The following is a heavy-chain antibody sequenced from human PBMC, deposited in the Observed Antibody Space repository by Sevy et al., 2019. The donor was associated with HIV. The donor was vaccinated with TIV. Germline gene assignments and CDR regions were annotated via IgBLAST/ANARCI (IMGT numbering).Heavy chain of an antibody. CDR2: ITRNSYEAYGGTV. V-gene: IGHV3-49*03. CDR3: TRGLATADTPEYYFDY. Sequence: GGSLRLSCTASGFTFDDYAMSWFRQAPGKGLEWVAFITRNSYEAYGGTVEYAASVKDRFLISRDDSKSIAYLQMNSLKTEDTAVYYCTRGLATADTPEYYFDYWGQGTLVTVSS. D-gene: IGHD5-12*01. CDR1: GFTFDDYA. J-gene: IGHJ4*02.